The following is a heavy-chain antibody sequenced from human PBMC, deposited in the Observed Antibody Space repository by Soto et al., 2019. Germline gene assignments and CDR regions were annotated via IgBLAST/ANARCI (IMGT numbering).Heavy chain of an antibody. J-gene: IGHJ6*02. CDR2: IYYSGST. Sequence: PSETLSLTCTVSGGSISSGGDYWSWIRQHPGKGLEWIGYIYYSGSTYYNPSLKSRVTISVDTSKNQFSLKLSSVTAADTAVYYCARFVHDIVVVVDPENTDNYYYGMDVWGQGTTVTVSS. V-gene: IGHV4-31*03. CDR1: GGSISSGGDY. D-gene: IGHD2-15*01. CDR3: ARFVHDIVVVVDPENTDNYYYGMDV.